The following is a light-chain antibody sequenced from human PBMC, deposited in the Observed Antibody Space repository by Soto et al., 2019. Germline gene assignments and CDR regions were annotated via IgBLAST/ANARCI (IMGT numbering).Light chain of an antibody. CDR2: GNN. V-gene: IGLV1-40*01. J-gene: IGLJ2*01. CDR3: QAYDSSLSEGV. Sequence: VLTQPPSVSGAPGQRVTISCTGSSSNIGAGYNVHWYQQLPGTAPKLLISGNNNRPSGDPDRFSGSKFGTSASLAITGLQAEDEADYYCQAYDSSLSEGVFGGGTKLTVL. CDR1: SSNIGAGYN.